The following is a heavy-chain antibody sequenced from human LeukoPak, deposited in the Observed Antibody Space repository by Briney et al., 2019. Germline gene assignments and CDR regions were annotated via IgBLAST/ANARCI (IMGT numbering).Heavy chain of an antibody. J-gene: IGHJ4*02. CDR3: AKKMSITAASQVDY. CDR2: IKLDGSEK. Sequence: PGGSLRLSCVASGFTFGKYWMSWVRQAPGKGLEWVANIKLDGSEKNYVDSVKGRFTISRDNTKNSLYLQMNSLRVEDTAVFYCAKKMSITAASQVDYWGQGTLVTVSS. V-gene: IGHV3-7*03. D-gene: IGHD1-20*01. CDR1: GFTFGKYW.